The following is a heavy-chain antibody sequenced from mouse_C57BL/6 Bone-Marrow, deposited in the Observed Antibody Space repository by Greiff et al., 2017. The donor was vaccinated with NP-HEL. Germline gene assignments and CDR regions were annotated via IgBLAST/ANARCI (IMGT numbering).Heavy chain of an antibody. Sequence: VQLVESGAELARPGASVKLSCKASGYTFTSYGISWVKQRTGQGLEWIGEIYPRSGNTYYNEKFKGKATLTADKSSSTAYKELRSLTTEDSAVYYCARTPHRYYYGSDYWGQGTTPTVSS. D-gene: IGHD1-1*01. V-gene: IGHV1-81*01. CDR2: IYPRSGNT. J-gene: IGHJ2*01. CDR1: GYTFTSYG. CDR3: ARTPHRYYYGSDY.